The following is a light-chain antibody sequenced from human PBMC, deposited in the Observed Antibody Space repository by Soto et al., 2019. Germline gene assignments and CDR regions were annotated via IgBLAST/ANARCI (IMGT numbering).Light chain of an antibody. Sequence: EIVLTQSPGTLSLSPGERATLSCRASQSVSSSYLAWYQQKPGQAPRLLIFAASSRATGIPDRFSGSGSGTDFTLIISRLEPEDSALYYCQQYDSSPGTFGQGTRLEIK. V-gene: IGKV3-20*01. CDR2: AAS. J-gene: IGKJ5*01. CDR3: QQYDSSPGT. CDR1: QSVSSSY.